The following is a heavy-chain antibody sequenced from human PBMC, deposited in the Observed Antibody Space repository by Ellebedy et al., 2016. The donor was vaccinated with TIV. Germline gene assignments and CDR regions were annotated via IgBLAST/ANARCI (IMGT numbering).Heavy chain of an antibody. CDR2: INSDGSST. Sequence: PGGSLRLSCAASGFTFSSYWMHWVRQAPGKGLVWVSRINSDGSSTSNADSVKGRFTISRDNSKNTLYLQMNSLRAEDTAVYYCARADFGGTGYYYYYGMDVWGQGTTVTVSS. V-gene: IGHV3-74*01. J-gene: IGHJ6*02. CDR3: ARADFGGTGYYYYYGMDV. D-gene: IGHD3-10*01. CDR1: GFTFSSYW.